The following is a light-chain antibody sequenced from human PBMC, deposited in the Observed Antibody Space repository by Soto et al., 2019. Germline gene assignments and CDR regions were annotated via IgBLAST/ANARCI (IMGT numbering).Light chain of an antibody. CDR1: QCISSY. J-gene: IGKJ1*01. Sequence: VIWMTQSPSLLSASTGDRVTISCRMSQCISSYLAWYQQKPGKAPELLIYAASTLQSGVPSRFGGSGSGTDFTLTISCLQSEDLATYYCQQCYSFPRTFGQGTKVEIK. CDR2: AAS. V-gene: IGKV1D-8*01. CDR3: QQCYSFPRT.